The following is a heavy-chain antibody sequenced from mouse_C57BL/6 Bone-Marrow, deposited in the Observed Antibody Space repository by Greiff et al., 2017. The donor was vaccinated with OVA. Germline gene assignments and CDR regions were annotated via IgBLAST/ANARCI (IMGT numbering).Heavy chain of an antibody. D-gene: IGHD3-2*02. V-gene: IGHV5-12*01. CDR2: ISNGGGST. J-gene: IGHJ2*01. CDR3: ARREDSSGYGGHYFDY. Sequence: DVKLVESGGGLVQPGGSLKLSCAASGFTFSDYYMYWVRQTPEKRLEWVAYISNGGGSTYYPDTVKGRFTISRDNAKNTLYLQMSRLKSEDTAMYYCARREDSSGYGGHYFDYWGQGTTLTVSS. CDR1: GFTFSDYY.